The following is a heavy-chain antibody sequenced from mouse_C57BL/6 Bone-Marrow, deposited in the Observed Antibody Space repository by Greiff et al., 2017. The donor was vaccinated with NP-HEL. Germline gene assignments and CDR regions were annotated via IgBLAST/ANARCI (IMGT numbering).Heavy chain of an antibody. Sequence: EVKLVESGGGLVKPGGSLKLSCAASGFTFSSYAMSWVRQTPEKRLEWVANISDGGSYTYYPDNVKGRFTISRDNAKNNLYLQMSHLKSEDTAMYYCARDSSTTTRFAYWGQGTLVTVSA. J-gene: IGHJ3*01. V-gene: IGHV5-4*01. CDR2: ISDGGSYT. CDR1: GFTFSSYA. CDR3: ARDSSTTTRFAY. D-gene: IGHD1-1*01.